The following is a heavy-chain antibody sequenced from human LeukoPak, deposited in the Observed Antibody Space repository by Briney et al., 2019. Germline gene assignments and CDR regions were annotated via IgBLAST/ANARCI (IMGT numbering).Heavy chain of an antibody. CDR2: INHSGST. J-gene: IGHJ4*02. V-gene: IGHV4-34*01. Sequence: SETLSLTCTVSGGSISSYYWSWIRQPAGKGLEWIGEINHSGSTNYNPSLKSRVTLSVDTSKNQFSLKLSSVTAADTAVYYCASPYSSGWSFDYWGQGTLVTVSS. D-gene: IGHD6-19*01. CDR3: ASPYSSGWSFDY. CDR1: GGSISSYY.